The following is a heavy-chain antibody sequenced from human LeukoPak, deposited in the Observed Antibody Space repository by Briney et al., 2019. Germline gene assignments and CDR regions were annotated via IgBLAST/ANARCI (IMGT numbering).Heavy chain of an antibody. Sequence: ASVKVSCKASGYTFTSYAMHWVRQAPGQRLEWMGWINAGNGNTKYSQEFQGRVTIARDTSASTAYMELSSLRSEDTAVYYCARDRGGTGDFDYWGQGTLVTVSS. J-gene: IGHJ4*02. V-gene: IGHV1-3*01. CDR3: ARDRGGTGDFDY. CDR2: INAGNGNT. D-gene: IGHD1-1*01. CDR1: GYTFTSYA.